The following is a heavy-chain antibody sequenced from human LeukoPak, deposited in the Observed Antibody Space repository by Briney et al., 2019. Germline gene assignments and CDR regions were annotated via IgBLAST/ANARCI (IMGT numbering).Heavy chain of an antibody. CDR2: ISSSSSYI. Sequence: GGSLRLSCAASGFTFSSYSMNWVRQAPGKGLEWVSSISSSSSYIYYADSVKGRFTISRDNAKNSLYLQMNSLRAEDTAVYYCAREIIVAYYDSSGYLSYFDYWGQGTLVTVSS. CDR1: GFTFSSYS. CDR3: AREIIVAYYDSSGYLSYFDY. V-gene: IGHV3-21*01. J-gene: IGHJ4*02. D-gene: IGHD3-22*01.